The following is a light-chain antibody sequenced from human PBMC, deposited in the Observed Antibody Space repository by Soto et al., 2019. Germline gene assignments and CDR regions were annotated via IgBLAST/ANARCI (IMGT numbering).Light chain of an antibody. J-gene: IGLJ1*01. Sequence: QSVLTQPPSVSGAPGQRVTISCTGSSSNIGAGYDVHWYQQLPGTAPKLLIYGNSNRPSGVPDRFSGSKSGTSASLAITGLQAEDEADCYCQSYDSSLSGWGVFGTGTKVTVL. CDR3: QSYDSSLSGWGV. CDR1: SSNIGAGYD. V-gene: IGLV1-40*01. CDR2: GNS.